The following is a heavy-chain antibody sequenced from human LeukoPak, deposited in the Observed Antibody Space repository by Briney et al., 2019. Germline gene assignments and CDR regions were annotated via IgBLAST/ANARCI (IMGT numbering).Heavy chain of an antibody. CDR2: INGEGSST. D-gene: IGHD3-10*02. J-gene: IGHJ4*02. V-gene: IGHV3-74*01. CDR1: GFTFSSYW. Sequence: GGSLRLSCAASGFTFSSYWMHWGRQAPGKGLGWVSRINGEGSSTTYADSVKGRFTISKDNAKNTLYLQMNSLRAEDTAVYYCTRDMSPAHYWGQGTRVTVSS. CDR3: TRDMSPAHY.